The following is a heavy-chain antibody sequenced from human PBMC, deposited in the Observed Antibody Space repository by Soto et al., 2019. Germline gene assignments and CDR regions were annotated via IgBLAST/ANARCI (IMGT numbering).Heavy chain of an antibody. V-gene: IGHV1-18*04. D-gene: IGHD3-10*01. CDR3: TRDARGAISDSYFDT. CDR2: ISAYNGNT. J-gene: IGHJ4*02. CDR1: GFIFNNYG. Sequence: QVQLVQSGAEVKKPGASVRVSCKADGFIFNNYGITWVRQAPGQGLEWVGWISAYNGNTDSAEKFQGRVTMTTDTSTASAYLELRSLRFDDTAVYYCTRDARGAISDSYFDTWGRGTRVIVSS.